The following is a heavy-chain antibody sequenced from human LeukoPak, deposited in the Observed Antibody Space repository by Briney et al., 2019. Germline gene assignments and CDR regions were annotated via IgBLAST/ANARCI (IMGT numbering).Heavy chain of an antibody. D-gene: IGHD2-2*01. CDR2: INSDGSST. V-gene: IGHV3-74*01. CDR3: ARLGYCSSTSCCLGGFDY. CDR1: GFTVSSNY. Sequence: GGSLRLSCAASGFTVSSNYMSWVRQAPGKGLEWVSRINSDGSSTSYADSVKGRFTISRDNAKNTLYLQMNSLRAEDTAVYYCARLGYCSSTSCCLGGFDYWGQGTLVTVSS. J-gene: IGHJ4*02.